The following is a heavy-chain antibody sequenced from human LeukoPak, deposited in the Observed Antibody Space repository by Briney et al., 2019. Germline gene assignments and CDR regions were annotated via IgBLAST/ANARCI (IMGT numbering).Heavy chain of an antibody. D-gene: IGHD4-17*01. Sequence: GGSLRLSCAASGFTFSSYSMNWVRQAPGKGLEWVSSISSSSNYIYYADSVKGRFTISRDNAKNSLYLQMNSLRAEDTAVYYCASTLQTTVTTNWCDPWGQGTLVTVSS. CDR1: GFTFSSYS. CDR3: ASTLQTTVTTNWCDP. CDR2: ISSSSNYI. V-gene: IGHV3-21*01. J-gene: IGHJ5*02.